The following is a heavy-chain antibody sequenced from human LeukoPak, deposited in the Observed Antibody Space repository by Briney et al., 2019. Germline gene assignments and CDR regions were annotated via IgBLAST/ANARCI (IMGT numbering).Heavy chain of an antibody. CDR3: ARHALYGDFRNFDY. CDR1: GGSISGSY. D-gene: IGHD4-17*01. Sequence: SETLPLTCTVSGGSISGSYWSWIRQPPGKGLEWIAYIYYSGSTNYNPSLKSRVTISVNTSKNQFSLKLSSVTAADTAVYYCARHALYGDFRNFDYWGREPWSPSPQ. V-gene: IGHV4-59*08. CDR2: IYYSGST. J-gene: IGHJ4*02.